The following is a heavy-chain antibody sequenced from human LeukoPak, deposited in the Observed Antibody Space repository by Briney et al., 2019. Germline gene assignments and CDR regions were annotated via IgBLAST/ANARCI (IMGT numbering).Heavy chain of an antibody. CDR2: IYYSGST. CDR3: ARTEESGYSYGYFGYYYYMDV. Sequence: PSETPSLTCTVSGGSISSSSYYWGWIRQPPGKGLEWIGSIYYSGSTYYNPSLKSRVTISADTSKNQFSLKLSSVTAADTAVYYCARTEESGYSYGYFGYYYYMDVWGKGTTVTVSS. D-gene: IGHD5-18*01. CDR1: GGSISSSSYY. V-gene: IGHV4-39*01. J-gene: IGHJ6*03.